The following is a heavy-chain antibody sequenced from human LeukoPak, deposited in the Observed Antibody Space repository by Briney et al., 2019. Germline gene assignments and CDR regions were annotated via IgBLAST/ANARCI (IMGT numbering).Heavy chain of an antibody. CDR3: ARDLYDSSGYSRPRDY. V-gene: IGHV1-18*01. D-gene: IGHD3-22*01. CDR2: ISAYNGNT. CDR1: GYTFTSYG. J-gene: IGHJ4*02. Sequence: EASVKVSCKASGYTFTSYGISWVRQAPGQGLEWMGWISAYNGNTNYAQKLQGRVTMTTDTSTSTAYMELRSLRSDDTAVYYCARDLYDSSGYSRPRDYWGQGTLVIVSS.